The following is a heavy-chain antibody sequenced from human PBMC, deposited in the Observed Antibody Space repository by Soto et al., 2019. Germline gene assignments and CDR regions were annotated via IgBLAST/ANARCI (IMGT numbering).Heavy chain of an antibody. J-gene: IGHJ6*02. CDR2: INAGNGNT. V-gene: IGHV1-3*01. Sequence: ASVKVSCKASGYTFTSYAMHWVRQAPGQRLEWMGWINAGNGNTKYSQKFQGRVTITRDTSASTAYMELSSLRSEDTAVYYCARTPRNPHYYYYYGLDIWGQGTTVTVSS. CDR1: GYTFTSYA. CDR3: ARTPRNPHYYYYYGLDI.